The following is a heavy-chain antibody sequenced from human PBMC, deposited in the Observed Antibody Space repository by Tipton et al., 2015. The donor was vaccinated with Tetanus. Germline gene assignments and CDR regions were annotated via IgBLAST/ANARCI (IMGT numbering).Heavy chain of an antibody. J-gene: IGHJ4*02. CDR2: ISPSGRS. Sequence: TLSLTCTVSGGSIRSGDHQWNWIRQPPGKGLEWLAYISPSGRSNSNYSLKSRITISQDKSKNQFSLKLTSVTAADTAVYYCARANYDFPNKGPFDFWGQGILVIVPS. V-gene: IGHV4-61*08. D-gene: IGHD3-3*01. CDR1: GGSIRSGDHQ. CDR3: ARANYDFPNKGPFDF.